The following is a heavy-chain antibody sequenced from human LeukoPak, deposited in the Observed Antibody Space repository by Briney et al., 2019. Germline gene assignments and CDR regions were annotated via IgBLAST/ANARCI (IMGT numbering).Heavy chain of an antibody. J-gene: IGHJ4*02. V-gene: IGHV3-21*06. Sequence: PGGSLRLSCAASGFIFSTYNMNWVRQAPGKGLEWVSSISTGSNHIFYADSVKGRFTISRENAKNSLYLQMNSLRAGDTAVYYCAKDNSNYGEAFDYWGQGTLVTVSS. CDR3: AKDNSNYGEAFDY. CDR2: ISTGSNHI. D-gene: IGHD4-11*01. CDR1: GFIFSTYN.